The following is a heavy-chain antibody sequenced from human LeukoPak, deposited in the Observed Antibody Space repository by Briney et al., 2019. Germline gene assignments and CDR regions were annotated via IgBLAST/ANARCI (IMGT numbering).Heavy chain of an antibody. Sequence: SGGSLLLSCSASGFIFSNYAMHWVRQAPGKGLEYVSAISSNGGSTYYADSVKGRFTISRDNSKNTLYLQMSSLRAEDTAVYYCVKGKGIAVTSLDYWGQGTLVTVSS. V-gene: IGHV3-64D*06. CDR2: ISSNGGST. J-gene: IGHJ4*02. D-gene: IGHD6-19*01. CDR1: GFIFSNYA. CDR3: VKGKGIAVTSLDY.